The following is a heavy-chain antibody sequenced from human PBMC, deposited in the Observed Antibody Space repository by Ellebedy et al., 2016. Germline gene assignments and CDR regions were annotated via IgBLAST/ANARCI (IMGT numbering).Heavy chain of an antibody. Sequence: ASVKVSXXASGHTFTNYDFNWVRQAAGQGLEWMGWMNPNSGNTGYAQKFQGRVTMTRDTSISTAYMELSSLSSEDSAVYFCATEPLGVDYYFTNWGQGSLVTVSS. V-gene: IGHV1-8*01. CDR3: ATEPLGVDYYFTN. CDR1: GHTFTNYD. J-gene: IGHJ4*02. CDR2: MNPNSGNT. D-gene: IGHD2-8*01.